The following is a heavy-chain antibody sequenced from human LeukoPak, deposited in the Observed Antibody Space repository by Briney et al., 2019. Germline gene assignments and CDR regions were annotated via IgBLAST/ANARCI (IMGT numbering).Heavy chain of an antibody. D-gene: IGHD3-22*01. CDR3: ARGSIYYESSGQVPFDY. V-gene: IGHV3-48*01. J-gene: IGHJ4*02. CDR2: ISGSSGII. CDR1: GFTFNTYT. Sequence: PGGSLRLSCAASGFTFNTYTMNWVRQAPGKGLEWVSYISGSSGIIDYADSVRGRFTVSRDNAKNSLYLQMNSLRAEHTAVYYCARGSIYYESSGQVPFDYWGQGTLVTVSS.